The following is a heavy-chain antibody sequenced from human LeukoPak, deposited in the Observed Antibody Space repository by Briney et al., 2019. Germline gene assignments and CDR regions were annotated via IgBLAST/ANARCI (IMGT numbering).Heavy chain of an antibody. V-gene: IGHV4-59*11. CDR3: ARDLQGQGYFDY. J-gene: IGHJ4*02. CDR1: GGSISSHN. Sequence: SETLSLTCTVSGGSISSHNWSWIRRSPGKGLEWIGYIYYSGNTNYNPSLKSRVTMSVDTSKNQFSLKLRSVTAADTAVYYCARDLQGQGYFDYWGQGTLVTVSS. CDR2: IYYSGNT.